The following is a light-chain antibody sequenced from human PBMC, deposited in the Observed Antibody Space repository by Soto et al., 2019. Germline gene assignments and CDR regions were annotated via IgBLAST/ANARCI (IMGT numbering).Light chain of an antibody. J-gene: IGKJ3*01. V-gene: IGKV3-11*01. CDR3: QQRGDRPFS. CDR2: DAS. Sequence: PATVSLNRGERATLSCGSSHSISTYLAWYQQKPGQPPRLVIHDASNRATGIPARFSGSGSGTDFTLTISFLEPEDFAGYCSQQRGDRPFSFGAVTNVDIK. CDR1: HSISTY.